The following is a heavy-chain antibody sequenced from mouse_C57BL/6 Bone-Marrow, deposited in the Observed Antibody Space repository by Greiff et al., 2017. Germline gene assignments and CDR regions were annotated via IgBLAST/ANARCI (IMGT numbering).Heavy chain of an antibody. CDR1: GSTFTSYG. V-gene: IGHV1-81*01. CDR3: ARSDGYHAGWYFDV. CDR2: IYPRSGNT. J-gene: IGHJ1*03. Sequence: VKLMESGAELARPGASVKLSCKASGSTFTSYGISWVKQRTGQGLEWIGEIYPRSGNTYYNEKFKGKATLTADKSSSTAYMELRSLTSEDSAVCFCARSDGYHAGWYFDVWGTGTTVTVSS. D-gene: IGHD2-3*01.